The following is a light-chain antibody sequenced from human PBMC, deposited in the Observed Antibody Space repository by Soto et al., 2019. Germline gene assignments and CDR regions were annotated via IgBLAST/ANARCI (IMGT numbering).Light chain of an antibody. J-gene: IGLJ1*01. CDR3: SSYAGSNNYV. CDR2: EVS. CDR1: SSDVGGYNY. V-gene: IGLV2-8*01. Sequence: QSALTQPPSASGSPGHSVTISCTGTSSDVGGYNYVSWYQQHPGKAPKLMIYEVSKRPSGVPDRFSGSKSGNTASLTVSGLQAEDEADYYCSSYAGSNNYVFGTGTKSPT.